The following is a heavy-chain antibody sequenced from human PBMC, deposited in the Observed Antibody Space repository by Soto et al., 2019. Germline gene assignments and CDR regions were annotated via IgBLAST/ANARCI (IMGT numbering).Heavy chain of an antibody. CDR3: AKDRAAAVFAFDI. Sequence: GGSLRLSCAASGFTFSSYAMSWVRQAPGKGLEWVPAISGSGGSTYYADSVKGRFTISRDNSKNTLYLQMNSLRAEDTAVYYCAKDRAAAVFAFDIWGQGTMVTVSS. CDR1: GFTFSSYA. V-gene: IGHV3-23*01. J-gene: IGHJ3*02. D-gene: IGHD6-13*01. CDR2: ISGSGGST.